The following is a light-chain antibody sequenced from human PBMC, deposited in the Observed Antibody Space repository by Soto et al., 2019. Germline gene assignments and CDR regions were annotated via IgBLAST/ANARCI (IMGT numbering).Light chain of an antibody. V-gene: IGKV1-12*01. CDR3: QQGSSWPRT. Sequence: DIQMTQSPSSVSASVGDRVTITCRARHGLSRWLAWYQKKPGKAPKLLIHSASTLESGVPARISGSGSGTDFTLTISSLQPEDFATYYCQQGSSWPRTFGPGTRVEIK. CDR2: SAS. CDR1: HGLSRW. J-gene: IGKJ1*01.